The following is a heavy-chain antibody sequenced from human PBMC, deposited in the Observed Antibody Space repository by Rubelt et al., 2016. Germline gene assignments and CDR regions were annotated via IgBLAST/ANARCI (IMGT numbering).Heavy chain of an antibody. D-gene: IGHD3-16*01. Sequence: QVQLQESGPGLVKPSETLSLTCTVSGGSISSYYWSWIRQPPGKGLEWIGYIYYSGSTYYNPSLKSRFTISVDTSKNQFSLKLSSVTAADTAVYYCARARPGGRLVYWGQGTLVTVSS. CDR1: GGSISSYY. V-gene: IGHV4-59*12. J-gene: IGHJ4*02. CDR2: IYYSGST. CDR3: ARARPGGRLVY.